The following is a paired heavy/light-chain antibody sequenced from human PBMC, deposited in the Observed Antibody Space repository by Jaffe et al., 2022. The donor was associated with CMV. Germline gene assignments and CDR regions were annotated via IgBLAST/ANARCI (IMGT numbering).Light chain of an antibody. J-gene: IGKJ2*01. CDR2: KVS. Sequence: DVVMTQSPLSLPVTPGQPASVSCRSSQGLVHSDGNTYLSWYHQRPGQSPRRLIYKVSNRASGVPDRFSGSGSGTDFTLRISRVEAEDVGVYYCMQGAHWPATFGQGTNLEIK. CDR3: MQGAHWPAT. V-gene: IGKV2-30*02. CDR1: QGLVHSDGNTY.
Heavy chain of an antibody. V-gene: IGHV3-64D*06. Sequence: EVQLVESGGGLVQPGGSLRLSCSASGFTFSRYAMHWVRLAPGKGLQHVATIDGDGGSTFYADSVKHRFTISRDNSKNTLYLQMSSLRTEDTAMFYCVKEESEYNNFDYWGQGTLVTVSS. J-gene: IGHJ4*02. D-gene: IGHD3-10*01. CDR1: GFTFSRYA. CDR2: IDGDGGST. CDR3: VKEESEYNNFDY.